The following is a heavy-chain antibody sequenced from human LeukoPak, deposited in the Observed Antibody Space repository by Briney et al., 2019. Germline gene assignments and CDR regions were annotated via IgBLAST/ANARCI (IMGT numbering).Heavy chain of an antibody. CDR2: ISGSGANT. CDR3: AKESLVAGAGLLDY. Sequence: PGGSLRLSCAASGFTFSSYAINWVRQAPGKGLEWVSTISGSGANTYYADSVKGRFTISRDNSKNTLFLQMNSLRAEDTALYYCAKESLVAGAGLLDYWGQGTLVTVSS. V-gene: IGHV3-23*01. CDR1: GFTFSSYA. D-gene: IGHD6-19*01. J-gene: IGHJ4*02.